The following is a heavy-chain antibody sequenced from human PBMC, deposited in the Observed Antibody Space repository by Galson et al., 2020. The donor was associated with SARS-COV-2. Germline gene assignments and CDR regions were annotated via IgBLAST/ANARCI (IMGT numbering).Heavy chain of an antibody. CDR3: AKDLIPADDGWYYEVDY. J-gene: IGHJ4*02. Sequence: GESLKISCAASGFTFSSYAMSWVRQAPGKGLEWVLAISGSGGSTYYADSAKGRFTISRDNSKNTVYLQMNSLRAEDTAVYYCAKDLIPADDGWYYEVDYWGQGTLVTVSS. D-gene: IGHD6-19*01. CDR2: ISGSGGST. V-gene: IGHV3-23*01. CDR1: GFTFSSYA.